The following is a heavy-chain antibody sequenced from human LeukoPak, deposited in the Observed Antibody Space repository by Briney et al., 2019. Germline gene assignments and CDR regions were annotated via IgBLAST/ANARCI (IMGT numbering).Heavy chain of an antibody. J-gene: IGHJ6*02. D-gene: IGHD3-10*01. CDR3: ARILVRGVTNYYYYYGMDV. CDR2: IIPILGIA. V-gene: IGHV1-69*04. CDR1: GGTFSSYA. Sequence: GASVKVSCKASGGTFSSYAISWVRQAPGQGLEWMGRIIPILGIANYAQKFQGRVTITADKSTSAAYMELSSLRSEDTAVYYYARILVRGVTNYYYYYGMDVWGQGTTVTVSS.